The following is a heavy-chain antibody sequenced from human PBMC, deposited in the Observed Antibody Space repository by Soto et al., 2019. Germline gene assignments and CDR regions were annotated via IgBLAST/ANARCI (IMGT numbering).Heavy chain of an antibody. CDR1: GFTFSRYI. CDR2: ISSTTNYI. V-gene: IGHV3-21*01. Sequence: GGSLRLSCAASGFTFSRYIMNWVRQAPGKGLEWVSSISSTTNYIYYADSMKGRFTVSRDNAKNSVYLDMNSLSAEDTAVYYCARESEDLTSNFDYWGQGTLVTAPQ. J-gene: IGHJ4*02. CDR3: ARESEDLTSNFDY.